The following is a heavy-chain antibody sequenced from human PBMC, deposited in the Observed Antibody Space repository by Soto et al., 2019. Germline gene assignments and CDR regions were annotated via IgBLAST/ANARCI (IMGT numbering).Heavy chain of an antibody. J-gene: IGHJ6*02. D-gene: IGHD2-15*01. CDR2: ISSNGGST. CDR1: GFTFSSYA. V-gene: IGHV3-64*01. Sequence: GGSLRLSCAASGFTFSSYAMHWVRQAPGKGLEYVSAISSNGGSTYYANSVKGRFTISRDNSKNTPYLQMGSLRAEDMAVYYCARVIAGSVYGKVVWCPGPTATVPS. CDR3: ARVIAGSVYGKVV.